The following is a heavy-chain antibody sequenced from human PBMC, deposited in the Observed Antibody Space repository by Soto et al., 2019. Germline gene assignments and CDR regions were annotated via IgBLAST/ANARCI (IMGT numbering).Heavy chain of an antibody. Sequence: QVQLVESGGGVVQPGRSLRLSCAASGFTFSSYGMHWVRQAPGKGLEWVAVISYDGSNKYYADSVKGRFTISRDNSKNTLYLQMNSLRAEDTAVYYCAKVIHLYYYDGMDVWGQGTTVTVSS. D-gene: IGHD2-21*01. J-gene: IGHJ6*02. CDR1: GFTFSSYG. CDR3: AKVIHLYYYDGMDV. V-gene: IGHV3-30*18. CDR2: ISYDGSNK.